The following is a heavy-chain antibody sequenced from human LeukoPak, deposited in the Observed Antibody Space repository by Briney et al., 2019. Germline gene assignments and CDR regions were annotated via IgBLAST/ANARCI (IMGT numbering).Heavy chain of an antibody. J-gene: IGHJ6*02. CDR3: ARDRAYGSGSYYYYYGMDV. CDR2: IYSGGST. Sequence: PGGPLRLSCAASGFTVSSNYMSWVRQAPGKGLEWDSVIYSGGSTYYADSVKGRFTISRHNSKNTLYLQMNSLRAEDTAVYYYARDRAYGSGSYYYYYGMDVWGQGTTVTVSS. V-gene: IGHV3-53*04. D-gene: IGHD3-10*01. CDR1: GFTVSSNY.